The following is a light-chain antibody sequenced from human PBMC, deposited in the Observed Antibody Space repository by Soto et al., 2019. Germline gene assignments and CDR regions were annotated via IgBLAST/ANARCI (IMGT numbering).Light chain of an antibody. J-gene: IGLJ2*01. Sequence: QSVLTQPPSASGTPGQRVTISCSGSSSNIGSNTVNWYQQLPGTAPKLLIYSNNQRPSGVPDRFSGSKSGTSASLAISGLQPEDEAAYYCAAWGDRLNGPVFGGGTELTAL. CDR1: SSNIGSNT. CDR3: AAWGDRLNGPV. V-gene: IGLV1-44*01. CDR2: SNN.